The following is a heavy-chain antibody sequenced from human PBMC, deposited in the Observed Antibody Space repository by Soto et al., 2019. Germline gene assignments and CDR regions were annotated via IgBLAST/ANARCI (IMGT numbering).Heavy chain of an antibody. CDR3: ARDQGYCSGGSCYVAGY. CDR2: INSDGSST. CDR1: GFTFSSYW. D-gene: IGHD2-15*01. V-gene: IGHV3-74*01. J-gene: IGHJ4*02. Sequence: EVQLVESGGGLVQPGGSLRLSCAASGFTFSSYWMHWVRQAPGKGLVWVSRINSDGSSTGYADSVMGRFTISRDNAKKTLQLQVSSLGCEDTALYYCARDQGYCSGGSCYVAGYWGQGSLVTVSS.